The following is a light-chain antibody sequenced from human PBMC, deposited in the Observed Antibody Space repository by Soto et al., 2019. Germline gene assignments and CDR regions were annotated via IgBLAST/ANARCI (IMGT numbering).Light chain of an antibody. CDR3: MQALQTIT. CDR2: LGS. Sequence: DIVMTQSPLSLPVTPGEPASISCRSSQSLLHSNGYNYLDWYLQKPGQSPQLLIYLGSNRASGAPDRFSGSGSGTNFTLKISRVEAEDVGVYYCMQALQTITFGQGTRLEIK. CDR1: QSLLHSNGYNY. V-gene: IGKV2-28*01. J-gene: IGKJ5*01.